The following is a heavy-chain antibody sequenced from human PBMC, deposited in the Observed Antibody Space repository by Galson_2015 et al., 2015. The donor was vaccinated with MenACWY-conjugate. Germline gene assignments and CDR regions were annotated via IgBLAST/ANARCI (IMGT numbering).Heavy chain of an antibody. CDR1: GYTFTSYG. V-gene: IGHV1-3*01. CDR3: ARGARSLTSHYGMDV. D-gene: IGHD2-15*01. CDR2: INAGNGNT. J-gene: IGHJ6*02. Sequence: SVKVSCKASGYTFTSYGISWVRQAPGQRLEWMGWINAGNGNTEYSQKFQGRVTITRDTSASTAYMVMSSLRSEDTAVYYCARGARSLTSHYGMDVWGRGTTVTVSS.